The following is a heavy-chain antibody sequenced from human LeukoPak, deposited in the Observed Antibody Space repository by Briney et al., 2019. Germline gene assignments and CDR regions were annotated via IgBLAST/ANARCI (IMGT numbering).Heavy chain of an antibody. CDR2: ISYDGSNK. CDR3: ARDLGSGSYYIHYYFDY. J-gene: IGHJ4*02. CDR1: GFTFSSYA. Sequence: GGSLRLSCAASGFTFSSYAMHWVRQAPGKGLEWVAVISYDGSNKYYADSVKGRFTISRDNSKNTLYLQMNSLRAEDTAVYYCARDLGSGSYYIHYYFDYWGRGTLVTVSS. V-gene: IGHV3-30-3*01. D-gene: IGHD3-10*02.